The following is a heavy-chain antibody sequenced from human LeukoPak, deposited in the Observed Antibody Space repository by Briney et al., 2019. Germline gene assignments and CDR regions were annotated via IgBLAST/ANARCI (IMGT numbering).Heavy chain of an antibody. CDR2: ITLSGDAT. V-gene: IGHV3-23*01. CDR3: ARATSGRTYDY. CDR1: GFTFSSYS. D-gene: IGHD1-1*01. Sequence: GGSLRLSCAASGFTFSSYSMTCVRQAPGKGLEWVSSITLSGDATYYADSVRGRFTISRDNSKNTLYVQMNSLRAEDTAVYYCARATSGRTYDYWGQGTLVTVTS. J-gene: IGHJ4*02.